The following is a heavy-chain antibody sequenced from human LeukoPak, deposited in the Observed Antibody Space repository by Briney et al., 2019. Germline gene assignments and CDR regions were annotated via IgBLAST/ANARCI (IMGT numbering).Heavy chain of an antibody. D-gene: IGHD3-9*01. CDR1: GFTFSSYW. Sequence: GGSLRLSCAASGFTFSSYWMNWVRQAPGKGLEWVANIQQDGSEKFYVDSVEGRFTISRDNAKNSLYPQMNSLRAEDTAIYYCARNAPSRYSAFDPWGQGTMVTVSS. CDR2: IQQDGSEK. V-gene: IGHV3-7*01. J-gene: IGHJ3*01. CDR3: ARNAPSRYSAFDP.